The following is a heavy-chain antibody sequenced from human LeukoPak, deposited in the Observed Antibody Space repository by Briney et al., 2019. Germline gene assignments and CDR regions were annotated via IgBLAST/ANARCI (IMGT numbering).Heavy chain of an antibody. V-gene: IGHV3-64*01. D-gene: IGHD1-26*01. J-gene: IGHJ4*02. CDR1: GFTFSSYA. CDR3: ARDTGGATLFEN. Sequence: GGSLRFSCAASGFTFSSYAMHWVRQAPGKGLEYIASISTSGDSAIYAKIVKGRFTVSRDNSKNTLYLQMGSLRVEDTAVYYCARDTGGATLFENWGQGTLVTVSS. CDR2: ISTSGDSA.